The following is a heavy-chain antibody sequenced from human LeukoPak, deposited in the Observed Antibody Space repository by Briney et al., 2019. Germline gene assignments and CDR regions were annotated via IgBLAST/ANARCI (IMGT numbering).Heavy chain of an antibody. CDR2: IYYSGST. D-gene: IGHD3-9*01. V-gene: IGHV4-39*01. J-gene: IGHJ4*02. Sequence: KSSETLSLTCTVSGGSISSYYWSWIRQPPGKGLEWIGSIYYSGSTYYNPSLKSRVTISVDTSKNQFSLKLSSVTAADTAVYYCARRVGYDILTGYYQSFDYWGQGTLVTVSS. CDR3: ARRVGYDILTGYYQSFDY. CDR1: GGSISSYY.